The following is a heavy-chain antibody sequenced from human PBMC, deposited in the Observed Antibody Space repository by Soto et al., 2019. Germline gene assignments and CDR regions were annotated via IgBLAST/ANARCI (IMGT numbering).Heavy chain of an antibody. CDR2: INPATGAA. V-gene: IGHV1-2*02. J-gene: IGHJ3*02. CDR1: GYPVTAYY. D-gene: IGHD3-3*01. CDR3: ARGGGVGVAGSAAFDM. Sequence: QLHLVQSGAVVKKPGASVTVSCSASGYPVTAYYMHWVRQAPGRGLEWMGGINPATGAAKYTQTCQGRVTMTRETSTSTVFMELGGLTSEDTAVFSCARGGGVGVAGSAAFDMWGQGTLVTVSS.